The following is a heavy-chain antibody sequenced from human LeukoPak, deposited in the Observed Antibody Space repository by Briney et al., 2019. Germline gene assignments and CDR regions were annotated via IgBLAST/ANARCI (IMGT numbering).Heavy chain of an antibody. CDR1: GFTFSSYS. D-gene: IGHD2-2*01. Sequence: GGSLRLSCAASGFTFSSYSMNWVRQAPGKGLEWISGINWNGGSTGYADSVKGRFTTSRDNAKNSLYLQMNSLRVEETAVYYCARDLDLIYCSSTSCSLFDYWGQGTLVTVSS. CDR2: INWNGGST. J-gene: IGHJ4*02. V-gene: IGHV3-20*04. CDR3: ARDLDLIYCSSTSCSLFDY.